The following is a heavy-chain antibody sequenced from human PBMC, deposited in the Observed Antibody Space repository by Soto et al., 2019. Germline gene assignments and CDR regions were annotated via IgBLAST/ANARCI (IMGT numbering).Heavy chain of an antibody. CDR3: TRVGGSSWN. D-gene: IGHD6-6*01. Sequence: EVQLVESGGGLVQPGGSLRLSCAASGFTFSSYWMHWVRQAPGKGLVWVSRINGDGGTTNYADSVKGRFTISRDKAKNTLFLQMNSLRVEDAAVYYCTRVGGSSWNWGQGTLVTVSS. V-gene: IGHV3-74*01. CDR1: GFTFSSYW. J-gene: IGHJ4*02. CDR2: INGDGGTT.